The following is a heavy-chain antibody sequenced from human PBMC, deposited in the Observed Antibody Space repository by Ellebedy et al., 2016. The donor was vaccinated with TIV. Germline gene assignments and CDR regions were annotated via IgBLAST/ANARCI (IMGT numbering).Heavy chain of an antibody. J-gene: IGHJ4*02. Sequence: SLKISCAVSGFTFSTYVIHWVRQAPGKGLEWVALISFDGSNKYYADSVKGRFTISRDNSKSTLYLQMNSLRTEDTAVYYCARGGVIKSYAAADYWGQGTLVTVSS. CDR2: ISFDGSNK. D-gene: IGHD2-2*01. CDR1: GFTFSTYV. V-gene: IGHV3-30-3*01. CDR3: ARGGVIKSYAAADY.